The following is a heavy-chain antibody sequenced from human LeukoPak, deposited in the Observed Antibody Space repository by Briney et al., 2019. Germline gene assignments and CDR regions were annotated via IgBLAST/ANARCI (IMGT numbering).Heavy chain of an antibody. V-gene: IGHV3-43*01. D-gene: IGHD3-9*01. Sequence: GGSLRLSCAASGFTFDDYTMHWVRQAPGKGLEWVSLISWDGGSTYYADSVKGRFTISRDNSKNSLYLQMSSLRTEDTALYYCAKGVLRYFDWLPQGYWGQGTLVTVSS. J-gene: IGHJ4*02. CDR2: ISWDGGST. CDR3: AKGVLRYFDWLPQGY. CDR1: GFTFDDYT.